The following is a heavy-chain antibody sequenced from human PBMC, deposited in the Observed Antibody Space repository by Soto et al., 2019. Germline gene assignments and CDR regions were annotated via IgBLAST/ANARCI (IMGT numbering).Heavy chain of an antibody. CDR1: GFTFSSYG. D-gene: IGHD3-10*01. CDR2: ISYDGSNK. V-gene: IGHV3-30*18. J-gene: IGHJ4*02. Sequence: QVQLVESGGGVVQPGRSLRPSCAASGFTFSSYGMHWVRQAPGKGLEWVAVISYDGSNKYYADSVKGRFTISRDNSKNTLYLQMNSLRAEDTAVYYCAKAEWFGELLCWGQGTLVTVSS. CDR3: AKAEWFGELLC.